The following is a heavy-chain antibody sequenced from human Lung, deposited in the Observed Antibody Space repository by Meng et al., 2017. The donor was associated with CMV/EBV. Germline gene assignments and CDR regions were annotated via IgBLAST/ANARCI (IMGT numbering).Heavy chain of an antibody. CDR3: ASSIFGVVIISPLGY. CDR2: IIPILGIA. Sequence: QVQRVQSGAEMKKPGSSVKVFCKASGGTFSSYTFSWVRQAPGQGLEWMGRIIPILGIANYAQKFQGRVTITADKSTSTAYMELSSLRSEDTAVYYCASSIFGVVIISPLGYWGQGTLVTVSS. J-gene: IGHJ4*02. D-gene: IGHD3-3*01. CDR1: GGTFSSYT. V-gene: IGHV1-69*02.